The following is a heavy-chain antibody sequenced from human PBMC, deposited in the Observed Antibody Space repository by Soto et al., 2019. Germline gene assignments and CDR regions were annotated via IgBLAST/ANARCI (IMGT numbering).Heavy chain of an antibody. D-gene: IGHD2-21*02. V-gene: IGHV3-23*01. CDR3: AKDDVSGDGLWLESA. CDR2: ITGSGSSI. CDR1: VFSSNKYA. J-gene: IGHJ5*02. Sequence: DVQLLESGGGLVQPGGSLKLSCVASVFSSNKYAMIWVRQAPGKGQEWVSGITGSGSSIQYTASVKGRFTISRDNSKNTVYLQMDYLRAEDTAMYYCAKDDVSGDGLWLESAWGQGTPVTVS.